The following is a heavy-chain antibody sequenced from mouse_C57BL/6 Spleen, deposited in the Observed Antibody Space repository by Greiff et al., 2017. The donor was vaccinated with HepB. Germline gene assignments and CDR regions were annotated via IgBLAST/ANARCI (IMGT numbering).Heavy chain of an antibody. V-gene: IGHV1-52*01. CDR2: IDPSDSET. CDR1: GYTFTSYW. Sequence: VQLQQPGAELVRPGSSVKLSCKASGYTFTSYWMHWVKQRPIQGLEWIGNIDPSDSETHYNQKFKDKATLTVDKSSSTAYMQLSSLTSEDSAVYYCATIYYGYDGGAMDYWGQGTSVTVSS. CDR3: ATIYYGYDGGAMDY. J-gene: IGHJ4*01. D-gene: IGHD2-2*01.